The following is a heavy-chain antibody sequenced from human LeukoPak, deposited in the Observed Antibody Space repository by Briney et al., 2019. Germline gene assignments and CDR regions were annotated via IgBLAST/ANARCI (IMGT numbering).Heavy chain of an antibody. CDR3: ARVPRAHRAFDI. V-gene: IGHV3-30*04. CDR2: ISYDGSNK. J-gene: IGHJ3*02. Sequence: PGRSLRLSCAASGFTFSSYAMHWVRQAPGKGLEWVAVISYDGSNKYYADSVKGRFTISRDNSKNTLYLQMNSLRAEDTAVYYCARVPRAHRAFDIWGQGTMVTVSS. CDR1: GFTFSSYA.